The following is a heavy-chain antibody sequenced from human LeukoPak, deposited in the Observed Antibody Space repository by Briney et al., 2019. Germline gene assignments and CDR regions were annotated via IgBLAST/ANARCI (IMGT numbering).Heavy chain of an antibody. CDR2: IRYDAINK. D-gene: IGHD1-26*01. CDR3: AKDGDTVSGTYYFDMDV. J-gene: IGHJ3*01. Sequence: GGSLRLSCAASGFTFSTYGMHWVRQAPGKGLEWVAFIRYDAINKYYADSVKGRFTISRDNSKNTLYLQMNSLRAEDTALYYCAKDGDTVSGTYYFDMDVWGQGTMVSVSS. CDR1: GFTFSTYG. V-gene: IGHV3-30*02.